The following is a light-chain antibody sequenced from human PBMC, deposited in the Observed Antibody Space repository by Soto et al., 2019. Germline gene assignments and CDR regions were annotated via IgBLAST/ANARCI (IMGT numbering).Light chain of an antibody. Sequence: DIQMTQSPSSLSASVGDRVIITCRASLSVSKYLNWYQQKPGKGPKLLIYAASSLQSGVPSRFSGSGSGTEVTLTISSQQPEDFATYYCQQSYNAPWTFGQGTKVESK. CDR3: QQSYNAPWT. CDR1: LSVSKY. CDR2: AAS. V-gene: IGKV1-39*01. J-gene: IGKJ1*01.